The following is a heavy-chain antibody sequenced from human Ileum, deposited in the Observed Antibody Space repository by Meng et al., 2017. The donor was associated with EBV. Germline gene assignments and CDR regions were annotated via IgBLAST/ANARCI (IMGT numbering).Heavy chain of an antibody. Sequence: QVQLVQSGSELKKPGASVRISGKASGYTFTTYGMNWVRQAPGQGLEWMGWINTNTGKPTYAQGLTGRFVFSLDTSVSTAYLQISSLKAEDTAVYYCARDSEAADYWGQGTLVTVSS. CDR2: INTNTGKP. CDR3: ARDSEAADY. D-gene: IGHD6-25*01. CDR1: GYTFTTYG. J-gene: IGHJ4*02. V-gene: IGHV7-4-1*02.